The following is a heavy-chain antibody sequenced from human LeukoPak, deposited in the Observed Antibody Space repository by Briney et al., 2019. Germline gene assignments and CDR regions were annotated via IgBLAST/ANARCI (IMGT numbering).Heavy chain of an antibody. D-gene: IGHD5-18*01. CDR2: ISWNSGSI. V-gene: IGHV3-9*03. CDR3: AKDMGSSVDTAMVIDY. J-gene: IGHJ4*02. CDR1: GFTFDDYA. Sequence: GGSLRLSCAASGFTFDDYAMHWVRQAPGKGLEWVSGISWNSGSIGYADPVKGRFTISRDNAKNSLYLQMNSLRAEDMALYYCAKDMGSSVDTAMVIDYWGQGTLVTVSS.